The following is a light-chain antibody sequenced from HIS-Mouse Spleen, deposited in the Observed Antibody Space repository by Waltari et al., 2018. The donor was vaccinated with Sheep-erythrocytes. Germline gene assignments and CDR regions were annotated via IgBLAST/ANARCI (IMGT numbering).Light chain of an antibody. Sequence: SVLTQPPSASGTPGQRVTISCSGSSSNIGSNTVNWYQQLPGTAPKLLIYSNNPRPSGAPDRFSGSKSGTSASLAISGLQSEDEADYYCAAWDDSLNGVVFGGGTKLTVL. CDR2: SNN. CDR1: SSNIGSNT. V-gene: IGLV1-44*01. J-gene: IGLJ2*01. CDR3: AAWDDSLNGVV.